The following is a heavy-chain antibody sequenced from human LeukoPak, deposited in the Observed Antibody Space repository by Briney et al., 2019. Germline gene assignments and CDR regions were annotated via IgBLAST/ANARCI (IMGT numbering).Heavy chain of an antibody. J-gene: IGHJ3*02. CDR2: IYSGVRT. Sequence: GGSLRLSCAASGFTVTSNYMSWVRQAPGKGLEWVSIIYSGVRTYYADSVRGRFTISRDTSKNTPHLQMNSLRAEDTAVYYCAREEPSAAGAFDIWGQGTMVTVSS. D-gene: IGHD6-25*01. CDR3: AREEPSAAGAFDI. CDR1: GFTVTSNY. V-gene: IGHV3-53*01.